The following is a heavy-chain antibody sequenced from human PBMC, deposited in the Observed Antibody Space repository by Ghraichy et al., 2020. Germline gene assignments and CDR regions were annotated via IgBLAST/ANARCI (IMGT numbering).Heavy chain of an antibody. V-gene: IGHV3-74*01. J-gene: IGHJ4*02. Sequence: GESLNISCAASGFTFSSYWMHWVRQAPGKGLVWVSRISSDGITTTYADSVKGRFTISRDNAKNTLYLHMNSLRAEDTAVYYCAREEKQQLAIDYWGQGTLVTVSS. CDR2: ISSDGITT. CDR3: AREEKQQLAIDY. CDR1: GFTFSSYW. D-gene: IGHD6-13*01.